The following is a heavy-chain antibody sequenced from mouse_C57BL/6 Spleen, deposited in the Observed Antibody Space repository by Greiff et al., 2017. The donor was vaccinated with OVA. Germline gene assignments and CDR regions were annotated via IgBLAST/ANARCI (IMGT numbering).Heavy chain of an antibody. V-gene: IGHV10-1*01. Sequence: GGGLVQPKGSLKLSCAASGFSFNTYAMNWVRQAPGKGLEWVARIRSKSNNYATYYADSVKDRFTISRDDSESMLYLQMNNLKTEDTAMYYCVRHAAWHFDVWGTGTTVTVSS. CDR1: GFSFNTYA. CDR3: VRHAAWHFDV. CDR2: IRSKSNNYAT. J-gene: IGHJ1*03.